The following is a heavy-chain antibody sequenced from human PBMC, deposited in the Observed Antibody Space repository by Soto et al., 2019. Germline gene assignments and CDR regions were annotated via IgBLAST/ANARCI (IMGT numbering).Heavy chain of an antibody. CDR1: GFSLSTSGVG. J-gene: IGHJ6*02. V-gene: IGHV2-5*01. D-gene: IGHD1-26*01. CDR3: AHSRQTKGWATDYYGVDV. Sequence: QITLKESGPTLVKPTQTLTLTCIFSGFSLSTSGVGVGWIRQPPGKALEWLALIYWNDDKRYSPSLRSRLTITKDTSKKQVVLTKTNMDPVDTAPYYCAHSRQTKGWATDYYGVDVWGQGTTVTVSS. CDR2: IYWNDDK.